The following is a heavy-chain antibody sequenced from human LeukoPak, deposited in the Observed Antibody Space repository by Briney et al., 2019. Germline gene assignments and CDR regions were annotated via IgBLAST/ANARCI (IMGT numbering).Heavy chain of an antibody. D-gene: IGHD3-10*01. CDR3: ARNDRYYYGSGTGFDP. V-gene: IGHV1-18*01. Sequence: EASVKVSCKASGYTFTSYGISWVRQAPGQGLEWMGWISAYNGNTNYAQKLQGRVTMTTDTSTSTAYMELRSLRSDDTAVYYCARNDRYYYGSGTGFDPWGQGTLVTVSS. J-gene: IGHJ5*02. CDR1: GYTFTSYG. CDR2: ISAYNGNT.